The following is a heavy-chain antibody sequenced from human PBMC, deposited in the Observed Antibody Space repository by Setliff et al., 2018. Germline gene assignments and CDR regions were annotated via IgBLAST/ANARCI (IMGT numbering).Heavy chain of an antibody. CDR3: ARGRNVAARLLDS. CDR2: IYTSWST. D-gene: IGHD6-6*01. Sequence: SETLSLTCTVSGGSVGSDYNYWSWIRQPAGKELEWIGQIYTSWSTNYNPSLKSRVTISVDTSKDQFSLKLISMTAADTAVYYCARGRNVAARLLDSWGQGTLVTVSS. CDR1: GGSVGSDYNY. V-gene: IGHV4-61*09. J-gene: IGHJ4*02.